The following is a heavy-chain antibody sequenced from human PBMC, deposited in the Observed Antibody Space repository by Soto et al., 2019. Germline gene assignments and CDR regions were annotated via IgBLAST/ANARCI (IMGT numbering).Heavy chain of an antibody. CDR1: GSTFTDFT. Sequence: HPGGSLRLSCAGSGSTFTDFTMTWVRQAPGKGLEWVSAISGDGLSTYYAGSVKGRFTISRDNSKTTLYLQMNSLRAEDTAVYYCARRPDAFDIWGRGTMVTVS. CDR2: ISGDGLST. J-gene: IGHJ3*02. V-gene: IGHV3-23*01. CDR3: ARRPDAFDI.